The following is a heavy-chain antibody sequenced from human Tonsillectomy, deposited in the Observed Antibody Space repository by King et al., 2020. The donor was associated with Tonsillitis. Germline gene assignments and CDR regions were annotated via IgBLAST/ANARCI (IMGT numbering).Heavy chain of an antibody. V-gene: IGHV3-21*01. CDR3: ARDTSDSGY. CDR1: GFTFSSYS. Sequence: VQLVESGGGLGKPGGSLRLSCAASGFTFSSYSMNWVRQAPGKGLEWGSSISSIRSYIYYACSGKGRFTISRDNAKNSLYLQMNSLRAEDTAVYYCARDTSDSGYWGQGTLVTVSS. CDR2: ISSIRSYI. D-gene: IGHD2-21*02. J-gene: IGHJ4*02.